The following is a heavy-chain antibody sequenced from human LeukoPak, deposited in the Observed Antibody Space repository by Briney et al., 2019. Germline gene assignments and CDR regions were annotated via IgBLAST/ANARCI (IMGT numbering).Heavy chain of an antibody. CDR1: GGSISSSSYC. D-gene: IGHD2/OR15-2a*01. V-gene: IGHV4-39*01. J-gene: IGHJ4*02. CDR2: ICYSGST. CDR3: ARRFYGDY. Sequence: SETLSLTCTVSGGSISSSSYCWGCIRQPPGKGLEWIGSICYSGSTYYNPSLKSRVTISVDTSKNQFSLKLSSVTAADTAVYYCARRFYGDYWGQGTLVTVSS.